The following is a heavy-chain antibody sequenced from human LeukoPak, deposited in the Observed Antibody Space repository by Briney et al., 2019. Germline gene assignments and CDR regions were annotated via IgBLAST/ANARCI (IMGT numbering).Heavy chain of an antibody. CDR1: GYTFTSYY. CDR3: ARDVIGLGPFDY. D-gene: IGHD3-16*02. J-gene: IGHJ4*02. CDR2: INPSGGST. Sequence: GASVKVSCKASGYTFTSYYMHWVRQAPGQGLEWMGIINPSGGSTTYAQRFQGRVTMTRDTSTSTVYMELSSLRSEDTAVYYCARDVIGLGPFDYWGQGTLVTVSS. V-gene: IGHV1-46*01.